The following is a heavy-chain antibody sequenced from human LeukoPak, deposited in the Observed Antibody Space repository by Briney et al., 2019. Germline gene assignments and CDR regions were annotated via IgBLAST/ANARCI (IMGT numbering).Heavy chain of an antibody. J-gene: IGHJ4*02. D-gene: IGHD3-9*01. Sequence: GSLRLSCAASGFTFSSYSMNWVRQAPGKGLEWVSSISSSSSYIYYADSVKGRFTISRDNAKNSLYLQMNSLRAEDTAVYYCARDSSGYYDILTGYNSAYYFDYWGQGTLVTVSS. CDR1: GFTFSSYS. V-gene: IGHV3-21*01. CDR3: ARDSSGYYDILTGYNSAYYFDY. CDR2: ISSSSSYI.